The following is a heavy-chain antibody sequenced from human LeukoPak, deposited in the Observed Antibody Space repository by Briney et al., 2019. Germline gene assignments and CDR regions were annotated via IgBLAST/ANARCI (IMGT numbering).Heavy chain of an antibody. J-gene: IGHJ4*02. CDR1: GFTFSNYG. V-gene: IGHV3-23*01. CDR2: IRASGDSI. D-gene: IGHD5-18*01. Sequence: PGGSLRLSCVASGFTFSNYGMSWVRPAPGKGLEWVSCIRASGDSISYADSVKGRFTISRDNSKNTLYLEMNSLRAEETAVYHCAGLGWWTQLLEDHWGQGILVTVSS. CDR3: AGLGWWTQLLEDH.